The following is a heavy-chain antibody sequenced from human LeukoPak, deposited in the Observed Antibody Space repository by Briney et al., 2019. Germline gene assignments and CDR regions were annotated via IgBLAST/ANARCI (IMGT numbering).Heavy chain of an antibody. CDR2: IIPMSGTV. CDR3: ATNDY. V-gene: IGHV1-69*05. Sequence: ASVKLSCKASGGTCTSYTVSWLRQAPGQGLEWMGRIIPMSGTVKYAQKFQGRVTITTDESTSTAYMELISLRSEDTAVYYCATNDYWSQGTLVTVSS. J-gene: IGHJ4*02. CDR1: GGTCTSYT.